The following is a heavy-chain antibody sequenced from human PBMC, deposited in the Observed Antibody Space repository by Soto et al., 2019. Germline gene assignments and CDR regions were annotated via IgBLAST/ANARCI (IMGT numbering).Heavy chain of an antibody. Sequence: ASVRVSCKASGYTFTSYGISWVRQAPGQGLEWMGWISAYNGNTNYAQKLQGRVTMTTDTSTSTAYMELRSLRSDDTAVHYCAVYTYYYDSSGYFFDYWGQGTLVTVSS. D-gene: IGHD3-22*01. CDR3: AVYTYYYDSSGYFFDY. V-gene: IGHV1-18*01. CDR2: ISAYNGNT. CDR1: GYTFTSYG. J-gene: IGHJ4*02.